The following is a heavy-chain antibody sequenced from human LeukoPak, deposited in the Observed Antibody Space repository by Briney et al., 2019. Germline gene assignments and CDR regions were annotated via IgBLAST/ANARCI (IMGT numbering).Heavy chain of an antibody. V-gene: IGHV3-23*01. CDR2: ISDSGGTT. J-gene: IGHJ5*02. CDR3: AKNSGSYCWDWFDP. Sequence: GGSLRLSCAASGFTFTNYAMSWVRQAPGKGLEWVSVISDSGGTTYYADSVEGRFTISRDNSKNTLYLQMNSLRAEDTAIYYCAKNSGSYCWDWFDPWGQGTLVTVSS. D-gene: IGHD1-26*01. CDR1: GFTFTNYA.